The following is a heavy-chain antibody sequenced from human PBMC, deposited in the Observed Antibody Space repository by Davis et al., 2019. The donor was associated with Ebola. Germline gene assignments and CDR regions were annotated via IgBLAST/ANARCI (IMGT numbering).Heavy chain of an antibody. Sequence: GESLKISCAASGFIFRSYVMSWVRQAPGKGLEWVSTLGTSADTYYADSVKGRFTISRDNSRHTVFLQMNSLRAEDTALYYCVKGGGYFDTSGYPFDYWGQGTLVTVSS. D-gene: IGHD3-22*01. V-gene: IGHV3-23*01. CDR3: VKGGGYFDTSGYPFDY. CDR1: GFIFRSYV. CDR2: LGTSADT. J-gene: IGHJ4*02.